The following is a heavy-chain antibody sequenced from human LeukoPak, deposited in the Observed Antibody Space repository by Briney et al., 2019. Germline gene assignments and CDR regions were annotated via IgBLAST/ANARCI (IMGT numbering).Heavy chain of an antibody. J-gene: IGHJ5*02. CDR1: GGSISSYY. V-gene: IGHV4-4*09. CDR3: ARGNWNYAYWFDP. Sequence: PSETLSLTCTVSGGSISSYYWSWIRQPPGKGLEWIGYIYTSGSTNYNPSLKSRVTISVDTSKNQFSLKLSSVTAADTAVYYCARGNWNYAYWFDPWGQGTLVTVSS. D-gene: IGHD1-7*01. CDR2: IYTSGST.